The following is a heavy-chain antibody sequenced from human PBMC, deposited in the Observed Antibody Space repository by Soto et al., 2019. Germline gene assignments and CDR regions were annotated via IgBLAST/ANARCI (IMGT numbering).Heavy chain of an antibody. V-gene: IGHV3-23*01. CDR2: ISVSAGTT. CDR1: GLTFSSYP. Sequence: EVQLLESGGGLVQPGGSLRLSGPASGLTFSSYPMSWARQAPGKGLQWVSSISVSAGTTYYADSVKGRFTISRDNSKNTLYLQMNSLRAEDTAVYYCAKDGIRGIHIDNWGQGTLVTVSS. CDR3: AKDGIRGIHIDN. J-gene: IGHJ4*02.